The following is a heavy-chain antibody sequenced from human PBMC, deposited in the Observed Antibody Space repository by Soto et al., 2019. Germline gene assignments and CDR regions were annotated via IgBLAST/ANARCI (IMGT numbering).Heavy chain of an antibody. V-gene: IGHV3-30*18. J-gene: IGHJ6*02. CDR3: AKEGIAAAGYYYYYYGMDV. D-gene: IGHD6-13*01. Sequence: PGGSLRLSCAASGFTFSSYGMHWVRQAPGKGLEWVAVISYDGSNKYYADSVKGRFTISRDNSKNTLYLQMNSLRAEDTAVYYCAKEGIAAAGYYYYYYGMDVWGQGTTVTVSS. CDR1: GFTFSSYG. CDR2: ISYDGSNK.